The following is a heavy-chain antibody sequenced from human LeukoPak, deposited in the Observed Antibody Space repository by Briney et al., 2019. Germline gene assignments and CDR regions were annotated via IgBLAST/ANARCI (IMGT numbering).Heavy chain of an antibody. CDR1: GGSFSGYY. CDR3: ARHSLWFGELTSYFDY. V-gene: IGHV4-34*01. J-gene: IGHJ4*02. D-gene: IGHD3-10*01. CDR2: INHSGST. Sequence: SETLSLTCAVYGGSFSGYYWSWIRQPPGKGLEWIGEINHSGSTNYNPSLKSRVTISVDTSKNQFSLKLSSVTAADTAVYYCARHSLWFGELTSYFDYWGQGTLVTVSS.